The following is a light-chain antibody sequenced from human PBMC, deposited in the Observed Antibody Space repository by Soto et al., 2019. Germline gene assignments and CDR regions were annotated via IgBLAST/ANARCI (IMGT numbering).Light chain of an antibody. CDR2: DAS. Sequence: EIVLTQSPATLSLSPGAGAPLSCRASQSVSSYLAWYQQKPGQAPRLLIYDASNRATGIPARFSGSGSGTDFTLTISSLEPEDFAVYYCQHRSEWPVSFGQGTRLEIK. J-gene: IGKJ5*01. CDR1: QSVSSY. V-gene: IGKV3-11*01. CDR3: QHRSEWPVS.